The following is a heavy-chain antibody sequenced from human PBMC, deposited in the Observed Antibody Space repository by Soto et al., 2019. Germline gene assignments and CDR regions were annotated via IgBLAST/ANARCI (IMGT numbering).Heavy chain of an antibody. CDR2: INAGNGNT. CDR3: ARDAGEMATILNYFDY. D-gene: IGHD5-12*01. Sequence: ASVKVSCKASGYTFTSYAMHWVRQAPGQRLEWMGWINAGNGNTKYSQKFQGRVTITRDTSASTAYMELSSLRSEDTAMYYCARDAGEMATILNYFDYWGQGTLVTVSS. J-gene: IGHJ4*02. V-gene: IGHV1-3*01. CDR1: GYTFTSYA.